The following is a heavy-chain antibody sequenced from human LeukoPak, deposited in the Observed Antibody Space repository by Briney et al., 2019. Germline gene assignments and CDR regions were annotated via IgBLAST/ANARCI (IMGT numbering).Heavy chain of an antibody. CDR1: GFTFSSYW. Sequence: GGSLRLSCAASGFTFSSYWMSWVRQAPGKGLEWVANIKQDGSEKYYVDSVKGRFTISRDNAKNSLYLQMNSLRAEDTAVYYCARASGSGYLDYWGQGTLVTVSP. D-gene: IGHD3-22*01. CDR3: ARASGSGYLDY. J-gene: IGHJ4*02. V-gene: IGHV3-7*05. CDR2: IKQDGSEK.